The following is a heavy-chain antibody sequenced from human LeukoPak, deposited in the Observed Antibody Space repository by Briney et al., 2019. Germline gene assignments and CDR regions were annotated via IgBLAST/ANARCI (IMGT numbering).Heavy chain of an antibody. CDR2: ISWNSGSI. CDR1: GFTFSSXS. CDR3: AKLGDIVVVPAATDAFDI. Sequence: PGGSXXLSCAASGFTFSSXSMNWVRXAPGKGLEWVSGISWNSGSIGYADSVKGRFTISRDNAKNSLYLQMNSLRAEDTALYYCAKLGDIVVVPAATDAFDIWGQGTMVTVSS. D-gene: IGHD2-2*01. J-gene: IGHJ3*02. V-gene: IGHV3-9*01.